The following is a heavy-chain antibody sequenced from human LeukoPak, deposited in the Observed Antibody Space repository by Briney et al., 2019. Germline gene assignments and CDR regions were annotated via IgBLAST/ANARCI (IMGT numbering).Heavy chain of an antibody. V-gene: IGHV1-2*02. CDR2: VNPDSGGT. Sequence: ASVKVSCKASGGTFSSYAISWVRRAPGQGLEWMGWVNPDSGGTEYAQKFQGRVTMTRDTSISTAYMELSRLRSDDTAVYYCARERFRFLDDYWGQGTLVTVSS. J-gene: IGHJ4*02. CDR3: ARERFRFLDDY. CDR1: GGTFSSYA. D-gene: IGHD3-3*01.